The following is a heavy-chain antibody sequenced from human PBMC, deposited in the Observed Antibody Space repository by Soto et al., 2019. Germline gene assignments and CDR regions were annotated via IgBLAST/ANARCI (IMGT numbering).Heavy chain of an antibody. CDR2: IYSGGYT. J-gene: IGHJ4*02. V-gene: IGHV3-53*04. CDR3: ARVYGDYGGFFEY. Sequence: GGSLRLSCAASGFIVNSNYMSWVRQVPGKRLEWVSVIYSGGYTHYADSVKGRFTISRHNIKNTLYLQMNSLRAEDTAMYYCARVYGDYGGFFEYWGQGTQVTVSS. CDR1: GFIVNSNY. D-gene: IGHD4-17*01.